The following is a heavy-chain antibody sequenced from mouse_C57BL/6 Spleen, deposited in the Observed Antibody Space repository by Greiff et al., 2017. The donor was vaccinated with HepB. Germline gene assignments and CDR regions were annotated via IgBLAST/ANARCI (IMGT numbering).Heavy chain of an antibody. CDR1: GFTFSDYG. J-gene: IGHJ3*01. D-gene: IGHD1-1*01. Sequence: EVQGVESGGGLVKPGGSLKLSCAASGFTFSDYGMHWVRQAPEKGLEWVAYISSGSSTIYYADTVKGRFTISRDNAKNTLFLQMTSLGSEDTAMYYCARDYFGSSSWFAYWGQGTLVTVSA. V-gene: IGHV5-17*01. CDR3: ARDYFGSSSWFAY. CDR2: ISSGSSTI.